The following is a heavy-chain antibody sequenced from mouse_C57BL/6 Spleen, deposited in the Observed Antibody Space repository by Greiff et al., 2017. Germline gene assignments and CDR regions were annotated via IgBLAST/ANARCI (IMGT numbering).Heavy chain of an antibody. CDR1: GFTFSSYA. J-gene: IGHJ4*01. CDR3: ARGNDYDEGYDAMDY. V-gene: IGHV5-4*03. Sequence: DVMLVESGGGLVKPGGSLKLSCAASGFTFSSYAMSWVRQTPEKRLEWVATISDGGSYTYYPDNVKGRFTISRDNAKNNLYLQMSHLKSEDTAMYYCARGNDYDEGYDAMDYWGQGTSVTVSS. D-gene: IGHD2-4*01. CDR2: ISDGGSYT.